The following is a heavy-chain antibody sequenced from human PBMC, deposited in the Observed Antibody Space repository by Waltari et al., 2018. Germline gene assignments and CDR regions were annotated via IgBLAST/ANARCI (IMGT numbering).Heavy chain of an antibody. D-gene: IGHD6-13*01. CDR2: ISYDGRGT. CDR3: AKRANSSSWFWFDP. Sequence: EVQLLESGGGLVQPGGSLRLSCAASGFTFRIYVMSWVRQAPGKGLRVVEAISYDGRGTEYTASGKGRITISRDNSKNALFIRMDSRRAEDTAVYYCAKRANSSSWFWFDPWGQGTLVTVSS. J-gene: IGHJ5*02. V-gene: IGHV3-23*01. CDR1: GFTFRIYV.